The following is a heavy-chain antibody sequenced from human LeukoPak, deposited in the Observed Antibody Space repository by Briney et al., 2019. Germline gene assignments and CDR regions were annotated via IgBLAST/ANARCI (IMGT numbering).Heavy chain of an antibody. D-gene: IGHD3-22*01. J-gene: IGHJ4*02. CDR2: IKQDGSEK. CDR3: ARATTVNYYDSSGYYY. CDR1: GFTFSSYW. V-gene: IGHV3-7*03. Sequence: GGSLRLSCAASGFTFSSYWMSWVRQAPGKGLEWVANIKQDGSEKYYVDSVKGRFTISRDNAKNSLYLQMNSLRAEDTAVYYCARATTVNYYDSSGYYYWGQGTLVTVSS.